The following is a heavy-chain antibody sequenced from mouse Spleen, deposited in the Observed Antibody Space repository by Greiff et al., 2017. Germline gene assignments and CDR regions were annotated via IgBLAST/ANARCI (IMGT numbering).Heavy chain of an antibody. D-gene: IGHD2-10*02. CDR3: TRREYGNGLYWYFDV. Sequence: EVQLQQSGTVLARPGASVKMSCKTSGYTFTSYWMHWVKQRPGQGLEWIGAIYPGNSDTSYNQKFKGKAKLTAVTSASTAYMELSSLTNEDSAVYYCTRREYGNGLYWYFDVWGAGTTVTVSS. CDR2: IYPGNSDT. V-gene: IGHV1-5*01. CDR1: GYTFTSYW. J-gene: IGHJ1*01.